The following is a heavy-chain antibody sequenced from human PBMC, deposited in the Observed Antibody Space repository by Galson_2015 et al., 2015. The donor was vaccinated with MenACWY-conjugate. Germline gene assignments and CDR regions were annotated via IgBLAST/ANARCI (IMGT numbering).Heavy chain of an antibody. CDR3: TTHKPDSWGGLLFHFYMDV. CDR2: IKSQTDGGKI. V-gene: IGHV3-15*01. CDR1: AFTFSNAY. J-gene: IGHJ6*03. Sequence: SLRLSCAGSAFTFSNAYMSWVRQAPGTGLEWVGRIKSQTDGGKIDYAAPVKGRFTISRDDSKNTLYLQMNSLKIEDTAVYYCTTHKPDSWGGLLFHFYMDVWGKGTTVTVSS. D-gene: IGHD2-21*01.